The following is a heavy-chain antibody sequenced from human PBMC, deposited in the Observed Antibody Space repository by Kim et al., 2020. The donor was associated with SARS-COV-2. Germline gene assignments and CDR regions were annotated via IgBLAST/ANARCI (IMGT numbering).Heavy chain of an antibody. V-gene: IGHV1-69*02. J-gene: IGHJ3*02. CDR3: ARCCMAAAEKKCAFDI. Sequence: FQGRVTITADKSTSTAYMELSSLRSEDTAVYYCARCCMAAAEKKCAFDIWGQGTMVTVSS. D-gene: IGHD6-13*01.